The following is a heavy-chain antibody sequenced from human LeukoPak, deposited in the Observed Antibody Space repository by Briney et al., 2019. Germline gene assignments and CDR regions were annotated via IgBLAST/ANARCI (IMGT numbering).Heavy chain of an antibody. Sequence: NASETLSLTCTVSGVSIGRSSYYWRWIRQPPGKGLEWIGEINHSGSTNYNPSLKSRVTISVDTSKNQFSLKLSSVTAADTAVYYCARLKATVSIHAYFDSWGQGTLVTVSS. V-gene: IGHV4-39*07. CDR3: ARLKATVSIHAYFDS. J-gene: IGHJ4*02. CDR1: GVSIGRSSYY. CDR2: INHSGST. D-gene: IGHD4-17*01.